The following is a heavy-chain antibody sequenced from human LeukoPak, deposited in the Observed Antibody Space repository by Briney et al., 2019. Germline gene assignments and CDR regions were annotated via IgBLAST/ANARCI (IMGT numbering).Heavy chain of an antibody. D-gene: IGHD2-8*02. CDR3: ATKAGGCHFDL. V-gene: IGHV5-51*01. CDR1: EYTFSNLW. J-gene: IGHJ4*02. CDR2: VNPGDSVV. Sequence: GESLRISCEGSEYTFSNLWIAWVRQTPGRGLEWMGLVNPGDSVVRYSPSLQGQVTISADKSLKTAYLQWNNLKASDTAMYYCATKAGGCHFDLWGQGTLVIVSS.